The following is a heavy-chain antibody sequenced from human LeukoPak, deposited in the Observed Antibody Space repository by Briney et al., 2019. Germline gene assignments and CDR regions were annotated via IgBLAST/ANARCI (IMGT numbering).Heavy chain of an antibody. V-gene: IGHV3-53*01. J-gene: IGHJ4*02. CDR1: GFTVSSNY. CDR2: IYSGGST. D-gene: IGHD4-17*01. Sequence: GGSLRLSCAASGFTVSSNYMSWVRQAPGKGLEWVSVIYSGGSTHYADSVKGRFTISRDNSKNTLYLQMNSLRAEDTAVDYCARASLGDSPYYFDCWGQGTLVTVSS. CDR3: ARASLGDSPYYFDC.